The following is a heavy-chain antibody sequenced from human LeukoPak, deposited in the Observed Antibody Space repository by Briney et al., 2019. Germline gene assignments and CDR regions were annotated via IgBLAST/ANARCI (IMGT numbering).Heavy chain of an antibody. CDR3: AKFFTRAGSGGRLGWELAEGSFDY. J-gene: IGHJ4*02. D-gene: IGHD1-26*01. V-gene: IGHV3-11*04. Sequence: GGSLRLSCAASGFTFSDYYMSWIRQAPGKGLEWVSYISSSGSTIYYADSVKGRFTISRDNAKNSLYLQMNSLRAEDTAVYYCAKFFTRAGSGGRLGWELAEGSFDYWGQGTLVTVSS. CDR1: GFTFSDYY. CDR2: ISSSGSTI.